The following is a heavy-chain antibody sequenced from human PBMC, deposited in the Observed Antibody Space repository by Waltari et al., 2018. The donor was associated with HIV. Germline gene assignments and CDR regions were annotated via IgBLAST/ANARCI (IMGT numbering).Heavy chain of an antibody. D-gene: IGHD2-2*01. V-gene: IGHV1-3*01. J-gene: IGHJ5*02. CDR3: ARLLPTRVPAAGVAFDP. CDR1: GYTFTSYT. Sequence: QVQLVQSGAEVKKPGASVKVSCKASGYTFTSYTLHWVRQAPGQRLEWMGWINAGNGNTKYSQKFQGRVTITRDTSASTAYMELSSLRSEDTAVYYCARLLPTRVPAAGVAFDPWGQGTLVTVSS. CDR2: INAGNGNT.